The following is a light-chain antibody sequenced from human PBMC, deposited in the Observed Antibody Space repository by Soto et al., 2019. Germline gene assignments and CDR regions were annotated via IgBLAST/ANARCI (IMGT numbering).Light chain of an antibody. CDR3: QQYNSWT. CDR1: QSISIW. Sequence: PITESPSTLSASVGDRVTVTCRAIQSISIWLAWYQQKPGKVPKLLIYKASNLESVVPSRFTGSGSGTEFTLTISSLQPDDSATYYCQQYNSWTFGQGTKVDIK. V-gene: IGKV1-5*03. CDR2: KAS. J-gene: IGKJ1*01.